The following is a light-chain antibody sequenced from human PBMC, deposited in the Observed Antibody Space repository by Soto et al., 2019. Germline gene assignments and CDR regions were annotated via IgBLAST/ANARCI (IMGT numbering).Light chain of an antibody. Sequence: QSVLTQPRSVSGSPGQSVTISCTGTSSDVGGYNYVSWYQHHPGKAPKVMIYDVRKRPSGVPDRFSGSKSGNTASLTISGLQAEDEADYYCCSYAGRYTSHVFGTVTKVTVL. CDR2: DVR. J-gene: IGLJ1*01. CDR3: CSYAGRYTSHV. CDR1: SSDVGGYNY. V-gene: IGLV2-11*01.